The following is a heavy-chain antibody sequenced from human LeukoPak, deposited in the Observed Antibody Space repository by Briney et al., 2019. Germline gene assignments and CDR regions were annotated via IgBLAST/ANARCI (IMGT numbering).Heavy chain of an antibody. CDR2: ISGSGDST. Sequence: GGSLRLSCAASGLTFSSYAMSWVRQAPGKGLEWVSEISGSGDSTYYADSVKGRFTISRDNSKYTLYLQMNSLRAEDTAVYYCASSAYRNWFDPWGQGTLVTVSS. D-gene: IGHD3-22*01. CDR1: GLTFSSYA. V-gene: IGHV3-23*01. CDR3: ASSAYRNWFDP. J-gene: IGHJ5*02.